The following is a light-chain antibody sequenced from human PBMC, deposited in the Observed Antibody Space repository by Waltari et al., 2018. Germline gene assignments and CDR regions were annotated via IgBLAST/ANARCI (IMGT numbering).Light chain of an antibody. CDR2: WAS. V-gene: IGKV4-1*01. CDR3: QQYLTLPYS. Sequence: EMTQSPDSLPVSLGERATINCESSQSVLYNFNNKNYLAWFQLKPGQPPKLLIRWASTREPGVPDRFSGSGSGTDFTLTISSLQTEDVAVYYCQQYLTLPYSFGQGTKLEIK. J-gene: IGKJ2*03. CDR1: QSVLYNFNNKNY.